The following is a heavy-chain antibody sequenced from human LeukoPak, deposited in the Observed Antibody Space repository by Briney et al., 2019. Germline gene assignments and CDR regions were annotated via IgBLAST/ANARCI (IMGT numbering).Heavy chain of an antibody. CDR3: ARENKGTLHDSTAAFHY. J-gene: IGHJ4*02. D-gene: IGHD1-7*01. CDR1: IGSIGNDY. V-gene: IGHV4-59*01. Sequence: PSETLSLTCTVSIGSIGNDYWSWLRQSPGKGLEWIAYGHHSESPNYNPSLKSRVTISVDRSNNRFFLQLSSVTAADTAVYYCARENKGTLHDSTAAFHYWGQRTLVTVSS. CDR2: GHHSESP.